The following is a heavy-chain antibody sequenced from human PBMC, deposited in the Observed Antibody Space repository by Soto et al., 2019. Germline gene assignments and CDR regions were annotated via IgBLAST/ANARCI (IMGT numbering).Heavy chain of an antibody. CDR3: ARERIVYRGGDCYYFDY. CDR2: IWYDGSNK. V-gene: IGHV3-33*01. CDR1: GFTFSSYG. Sequence: QVQLVESGGGVVQPGRSLRLSCAASGFTFSSYGMHWVRQAPGKGLEWVAVIWYDGSNKYYADSVKGRFTISRDNSKNTLYLQMNSLRAEDTAVYYCARERIVYRGGDCYYFDYWGQGTLVTVSS. J-gene: IGHJ4*02. D-gene: IGHD2-21*02.